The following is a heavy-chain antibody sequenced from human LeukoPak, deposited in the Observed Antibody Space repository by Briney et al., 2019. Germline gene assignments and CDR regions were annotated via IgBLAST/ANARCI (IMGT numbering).Heavy chain of an antibody. CDR3: AKARGDYYFDY. D-gene: IGHD2-21*01. V-gene: IGHV3-23*01. Sequence: GGSLRLSCAASGFTFSNYAMSWVRQAPGKGLEWVSGVSGSGGSTYYADSVKGRFSISRDNSKNTLYLQMNSLRAEDTAVYYCAKARGDYYFDYWGQGTLVTVSS. J-gene: IGHJ4*02. CDR2: VSGSGGST. CDR1: GFTFSNYA.